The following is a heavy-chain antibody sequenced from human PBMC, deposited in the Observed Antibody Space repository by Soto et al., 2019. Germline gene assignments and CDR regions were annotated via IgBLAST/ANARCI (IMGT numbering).Heavy chain of an antibody. Sequence: PSETLSLTCTVSGASISSYYWSSIRQPPGKGLEWIGYIYYSGSTNYNPSLKSRVTISVDTSKNQFSLQLSSVTAADTAVYYCARATRVGGYSGSDPDYYYMDVWGKGTTVTVSS. CDR3: ARATRVGGYSGSDPDYYYMDV. D-gene: IGHD5-12*01. V-gene: IGHV4-59*01. J-gene: IGHJ6*03. CDR2: IYYSGST. CDR1: GASISSYY.